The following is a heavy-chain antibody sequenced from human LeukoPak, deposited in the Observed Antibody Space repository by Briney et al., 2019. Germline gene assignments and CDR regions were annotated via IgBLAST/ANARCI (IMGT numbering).Heavy chain of an antibody. J-gene: IGHJ6*02. D-gene: IGHD3-9*01. V-gene: IGHV3-53*01. CDR2: IYSGGST. CDR1: GFTVSSNY. CDR3: ASGVSRYFDRPGYYYYGVDV. Sequence: GGSLRLSCAASGFTVSSNYMSWVRQAPGKGLEWVSVIYSGGSTYYADSVKGRFTISRDNSRNTLYLQMNSLRAEDTAVYYCASGVSRYFDRPGYYYYGVDVWGQGTTVTVSS.